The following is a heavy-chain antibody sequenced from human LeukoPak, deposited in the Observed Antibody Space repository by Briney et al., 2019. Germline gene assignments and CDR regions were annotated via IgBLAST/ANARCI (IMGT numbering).Heavy chain of an antibody. J-gene: IGHJ6*02. CDR1: GFTFSAFG. CDR3: TKDYCGKFCSAV. CDR2: ITNSGGST. V-gene: IGHV3-23*01. D-gene: IGHD3-9*01. Sequence: GSLRLSCAASGFTFSAFGMNWVRQAPGKGLEWVSTITNSGGSTYYVDSVKGRFTISRDNSKNTLYLQMNSLRAEDTAKYYCTKDYCGKFCSAVWGQGTTVTVSS.